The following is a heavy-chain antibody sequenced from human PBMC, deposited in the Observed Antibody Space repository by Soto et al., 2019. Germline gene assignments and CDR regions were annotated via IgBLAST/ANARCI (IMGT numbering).Heavy chain of an antibody. Sequence: EVQLVESGGGLAQPGRSLRLSCAVSGFTFDNYAMHWVRLAPGKGLEWVSGIRWNSGTIAYADSVQGRFTISRDDAKNSLYLQLSSLRGEDTALYYCEREQTDLYCFDFWGQGTLVTVSS. J-gene: IGHJ4*02. D-gene: IGHD1-26*01. CDR1: GFTFDNYA. V-gene: IGHV3-9*01. CDR2: IRWNSGTI. CDR3: EREQTDLYCFDF.